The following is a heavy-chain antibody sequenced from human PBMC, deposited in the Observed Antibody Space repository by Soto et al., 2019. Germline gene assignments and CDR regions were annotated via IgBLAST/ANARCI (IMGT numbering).Heavy chain of an antibody. V-gene: IGHV3-66*01. D-gene: IGHD3-9*01. Sequence: EAQLVESGGGLVQPGGSLRLSCAASGFTVSSNYMSWVRQAPGKGLEWVSVIYSGGSTYYADSVKGRFTISRDNSKNTLYLQMNSLRAEDTAVYYCARVNSNYDILTGYYNGGFDYWGQGTLVTVSS. CDR3: ARVNSNYDILTGYYNGGFDY. J-gene: IGHJ4*02. CDR1: GFTVSSNY. CDR2: IYSGGST.